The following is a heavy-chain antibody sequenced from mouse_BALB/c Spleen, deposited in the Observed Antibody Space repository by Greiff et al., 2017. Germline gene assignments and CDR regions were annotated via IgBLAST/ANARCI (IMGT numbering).Heavy chain of an antibody. CDR1: GYSITSDYA. CDR2: ISYSGST. D-gene: IGHD2-2*01. J-gene: IGHJ3*01. Sequence: EVKLQESGPGLVKPSQSLSLTCTVTGYSITSDYAWNWIRQFPGNKLEWMGYISYSGSTSYNPSLKSRISITRDTSKNQFFLQLNSVTTEDTATYYCARHGYGEAWFAYWGQGTLVTVSA. V-gene: IGHV3-2*02. CDR3: ARHGYGEAWFAY.